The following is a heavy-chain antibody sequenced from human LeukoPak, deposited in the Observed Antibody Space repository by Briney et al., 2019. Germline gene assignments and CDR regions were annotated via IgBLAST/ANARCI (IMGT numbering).Heavy chain of an antibody. CDR2: INPSSGDT. CDR1: GYTFTAYY. J-gene: IGHJ4*02. CDR3: ARDRPLDY. V-gene: IGHV1-2*02. Sequence: GSVTVSCVASGYTFTAYYMHWVRQAPGQGVEWMGWINPSSGDTKYAQKFQGRVTITRETSITTAYMELSSLRSDDTAVYYCARDRPLDYWGQGTLVSVSS.